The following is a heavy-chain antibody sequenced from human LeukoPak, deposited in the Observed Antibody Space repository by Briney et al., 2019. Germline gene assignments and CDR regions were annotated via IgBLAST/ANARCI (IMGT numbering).Heavy chain of an antibody. J-gene: IGHJ4*02. CDR3: AKGLSGHEDY. D-gene: IGHD2-15*01. CDR2: IRYDGSNE. V-gene: IGHV3-30*02. CDR1: GFTFSSYG. Sequence: GGSLRLSCAASGFTFSSYGMHWVRQAPGKGLEWVSFIRYDGSNEYYADSVRGRFTISRDNSKNTLYLQMNSLRAEDTAVYYCAKGLSGHEDYWGQGTLVTVSS.